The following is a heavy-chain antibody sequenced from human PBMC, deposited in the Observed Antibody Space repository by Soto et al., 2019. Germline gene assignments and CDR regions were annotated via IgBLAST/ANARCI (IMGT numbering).Heavy chain of an antibody. CDR3: ARIKVLTGYYHGAFDI. CDR2: IYPGDSDT. CDR1: GYSFTSYW. Sequence: GESLKISCKGSGYSFTSYWIGWVRQMPGKGLEWMGIIYPGDSDTRYSPSFQGQVTISADKSISTAYLQWSSLKASDTAMYYCARIKVLTGYYHGAFDIWGQGTMVPVSS. D-gene: IGHD3-9*01. V-gene: IGHV5-51*01. J-gene: IGHJ3*02.